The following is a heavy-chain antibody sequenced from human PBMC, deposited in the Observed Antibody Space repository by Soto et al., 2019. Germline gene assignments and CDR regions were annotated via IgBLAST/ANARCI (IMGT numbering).Heavy chain of an antibody. CDR2: ILVGGST. D-gene: IGHD1-1*01. CDR3: AKATATSGGAFEI. CDR1: GFICSSYD. J-gene: IGHJ3*02. Sequence: GVLRLSCAVSGFICSSYDMSWVRQAPGKGLEWVSTILVGGSTHYEDSVKGRFTISRDTSKNTVYLQMNSLTAGDTAFYYCAKATATSGGAFEIYGQGTMVTVSS. V-gene: IGHV3-23*01.